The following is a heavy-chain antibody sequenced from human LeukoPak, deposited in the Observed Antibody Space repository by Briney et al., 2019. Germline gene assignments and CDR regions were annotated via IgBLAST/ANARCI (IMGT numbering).Heavy chain of an antibody. V-gene: IGHV4-61*01. CDR3: ARKLGIAVGAYYYYGLDV. Sequence: PSETLSLTCTVSGVSVSSGTYYWSWIRQPPGKGLEWIGNIYYSGSTNYNPSPQSRVTVSIDTSKNQFSLKVRSVTPADTAVYYCARKLGIAVGAYYYYGLDVWGQGTTVTVSS. D-gene: IGHD6-19*01. CDR2: IYYSGST. CDR1: GVSVSSGTYY. J-gene: IGHJ6*02.